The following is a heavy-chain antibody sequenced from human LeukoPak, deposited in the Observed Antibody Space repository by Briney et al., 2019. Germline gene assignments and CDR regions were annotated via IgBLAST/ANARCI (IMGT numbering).Heavy chain of an antibody. CDR3: AKVSDRDSSGYYWGFEY. CDR1: GASISGYY. J-gene: IGHJ4*02. Sequence: PSETLSLTCPVSGASISGYYWSWIRQPPGKGLECIGYIYSSGSTTYNPSLKSRVTISVETSWTQFSLKRTAVTAAATPGFSCAKVSDRDSSGYYWGFEYWGQGTLVTVSS. D-gene: IGHD3-22*01. V-gene: IGHV4-59*08. CDR2: IYSSGST.